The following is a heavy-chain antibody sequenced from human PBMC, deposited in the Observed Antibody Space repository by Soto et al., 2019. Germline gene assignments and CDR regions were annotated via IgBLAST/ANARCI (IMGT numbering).Heavy chain of an antibody. Sequence: SVKFSCKASGFTFTSSAVQWVRQARGQRLEWIGWIVVGSGNTNYAQKFQERVTITRDMSTSTAYMELSSLRSEDTAVYYCAAGILNYYDSSGYYPYDAFDIWGQGTMVTVSS. CDR3: AAGILNYYDSSGYYPYDAFDI. J-gene: IGHJ3*02. D-gene: IGHD3-22*01. CDR2: IVVGSGNT. V-gene: IGHV1-58*01. CDR1: GFTFTSSA.